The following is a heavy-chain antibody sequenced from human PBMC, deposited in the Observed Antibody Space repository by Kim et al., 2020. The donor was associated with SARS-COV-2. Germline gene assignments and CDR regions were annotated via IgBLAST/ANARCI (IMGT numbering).Heavy chain of an antibody. CDR3: ARAPASFVDAFDI. V-gene: IGHV3-30*01. Sequence: YADSLQGRFTISRDNSKNTLYLQMNSLRAEVTAVYYCARAPASFVDAFDIWGQGTMVTVSS. J-gene: IGHJ3*02. D-gene: IGHD2-2*01.